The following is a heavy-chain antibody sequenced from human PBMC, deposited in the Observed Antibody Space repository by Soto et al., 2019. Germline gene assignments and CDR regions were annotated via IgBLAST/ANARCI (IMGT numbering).Heavy chain of an antibody. D-gene: IGHD2-2*02. Sequence: ASVKVSCKASGYSFTYYPIHWVRQAPGQGLEWMGWINTGNGNTKNLQKFQRRVTITRDTPTSTAYMELSSLTSEDTAVYYCARDTADTHFPDLDYWGQGTLVTVSS. J-gene: IGHJ4*02. CDR3: ARDTADTHFPDLDY. CDR1: GYSFTYYP. V-gene: IGHV1-3*04. CDR2: INTGNGNT.